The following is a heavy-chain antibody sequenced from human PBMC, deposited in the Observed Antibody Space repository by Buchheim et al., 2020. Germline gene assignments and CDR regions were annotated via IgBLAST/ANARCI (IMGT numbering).Heavy chain of an antibody. CDR3: AKELNELRRKYQWLAHVWYFDL. Sequence: EVQLVESGGGLVQPGGSLRLSCAASGFTFSSYAMSWVRQAPGKGLEWVSAISGSGGSTYYADSVKGRFTISRDNSKNTLYLQMNSLRAEDTAVYYCAKELNELRRKYQWLAHVWYFDLWGRGTL. CDR2: ISGSGGST. J-gene: IGHJ2*01. D-gene: IGHD6-19*01. CDR1: GFTFSSYA. V-gene: IGHV3-23*04.